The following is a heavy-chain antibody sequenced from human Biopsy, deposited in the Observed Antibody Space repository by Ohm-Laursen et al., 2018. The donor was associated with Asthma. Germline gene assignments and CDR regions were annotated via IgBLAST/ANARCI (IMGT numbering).Heavy chain of an antibody. CDR1: GYSLTDLY. Sequence: ASVNDSCKITGYSLTDLYMHWVRQAPGQGLEWMGGHDHEEGGTVNARRFQGRVTMTEDTSTDTAYMELSSLSSDDTAVYYCASDFPKDYVRYNFQFWGQGTLVTVSS. CDR3: ASDFPKDYVRYNFQF. V-gene: IGHV1-24*01. CDR2: HDHEEGGT. D-gene: IGHD4-17*01. J-gene: IGHJ4*02.